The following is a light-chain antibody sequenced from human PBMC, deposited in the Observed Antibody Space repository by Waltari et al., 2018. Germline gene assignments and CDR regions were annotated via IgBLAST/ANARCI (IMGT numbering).Light chain of an antibody. CDR1: NSDVGGYNY. CDR2: EVT. CDR3: SSYTNSSTYV. J-gene: IGLJ1*01. V-gene: IGLV2-14*01. Sequence: QSALTQPASVSGSPGQSITISCTGTNSDVGGYNYVSWYQQRPGKAPQLLVSEVTNRPSGVSNRFSVSKSDNTASLTISVRLAEDEADYYCSSYTNSSTYVFGTGTKVTVL.